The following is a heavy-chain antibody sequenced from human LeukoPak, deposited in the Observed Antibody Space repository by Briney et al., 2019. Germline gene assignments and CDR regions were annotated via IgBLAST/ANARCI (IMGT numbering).Heavy chain of an antibody. Sequence: SETLSLTCTVSGGSIISSTYYWGWIRQPPGKGLEWIGNIYYDRSTYYNPSLKSRVTISVDTSKNQFSLKLNSVTAADTAIYYCAKTGKTLLNYDFDYWGQGTLVTVSS. V-gene: IGHV4-39*07. CDR1: GGSIISSTYY. CDR2: IYYDRST. J-gene: IGHJ4*02. D-gene: IGHD1-7*01. CDR3: AKTGKTLLNYDFDY.